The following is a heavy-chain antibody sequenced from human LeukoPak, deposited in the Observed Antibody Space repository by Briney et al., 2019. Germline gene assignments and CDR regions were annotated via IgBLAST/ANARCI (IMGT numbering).Heavy chain of an antibody. V-gene: IGHV1-69*01. CDR3: ARGQGNCGGDCDAFDI. CDR1: GGSFSSDA. Sequence: ASVMVSCKASGGSFSSDAISWVRQAPGQWLELMGGIIPIFGTANYAQKFQGRVTITADESTSTAYMELSSLRSEDTAVYYCARGQGNCGGDCDAFDIWGQGTMVTVSS. J-gene: IGHJ3*02. D-gene: IGHD2-21*02. CDR2: IIPIFGTA.